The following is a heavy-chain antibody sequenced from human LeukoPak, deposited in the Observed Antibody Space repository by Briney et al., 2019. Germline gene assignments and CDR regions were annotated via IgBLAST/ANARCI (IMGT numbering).Heavy chain of an antibody. J-gene: IGHJ4*02. Sequence: GGSLRLSCVASGFTFSNHWRHGVRQAAGKGLVWVSRINSDGSIINYADSVKGRFTISRDNAKNTLYLQMSSLRAEDTAVYYCERQKLGASDYWGQGTLVTVSS. CDR3: ERQKLGASDY. V-gene: IGHV3-74*01. CDR2: INSDGSII. D-gene: IGHD1-26*01. CDR1: GFTFSNHW.